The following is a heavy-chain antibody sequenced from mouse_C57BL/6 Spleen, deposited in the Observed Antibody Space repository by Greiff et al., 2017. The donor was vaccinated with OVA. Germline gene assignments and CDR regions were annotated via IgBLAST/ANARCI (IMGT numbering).Heavy chain of an antibody. CDR1: GYTFTSYW. V-gene: IGHV1-53*01. D-gene: IGHD1-1*01. Sequence: VQLQQSGTELVKPGASVKLSCKASGYTFTSYWMHWVKQRPGQGLEWIGNINPSNGGTNYNEKFKSKATLTVDKSSSTAYMQLSSLTSEDSAVYYGARGGNYYSSSYSWYFDVWGTGTTVTVSS. J-gene: IGHJ1*03. CDR3: ARGGNYYSSSYSWYFDV. CDR2: INPSNGGT.